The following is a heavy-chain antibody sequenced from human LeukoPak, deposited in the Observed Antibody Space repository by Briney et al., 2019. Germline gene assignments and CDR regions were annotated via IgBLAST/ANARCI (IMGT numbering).Heavy chain of an antibody. D-gene: IGHD4-17*01. Sequence: SETLSLTCTASGFTISSYYWSWIRQPPGKGLEWIGNIYYSGRTNYNPSLKSRVTISVDTSMTRFSLKPSSATASDTGVYYCATRPSLGETGTHYGDYSWYFDLWGRGTLVTVSS. J-gene: IGHJ2*01. CDR1: GFTISSYY. CDR2: IYYSGRT. CDR3: ATRPSLGETGTHYGDYSWYFDL. V-gene: IGHV4-59*08.